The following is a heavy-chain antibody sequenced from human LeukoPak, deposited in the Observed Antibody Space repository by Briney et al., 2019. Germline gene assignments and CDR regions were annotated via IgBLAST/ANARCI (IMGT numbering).Heavy chain of an antibody. D-gene: IGHD3-9*01. V-gene: IGHV3-7*01. Sequence: QAGGSLRLSCAAAGFTFSKSDMHWVRQAPGKGLEWVANIKQDGSGKYYVDSVKGRFTISRDNAKNSLYLQMNSLRAEDTAVYYCAREADYDILTGHSGSFDYWGQGTLVTVSS. CDR2: IKQDGSGK. CDR3: AREADYDILTGHSGSFDY. J-gene: IGHJ4*02. CDR1: GFTFSKSD.